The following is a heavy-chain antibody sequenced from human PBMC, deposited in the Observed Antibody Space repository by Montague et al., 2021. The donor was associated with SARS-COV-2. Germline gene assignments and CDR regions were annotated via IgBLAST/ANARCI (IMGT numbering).Heavy chain of an antibody. Sequence: SLRLSCAASGFIFSSYEMNWVRQAPGKGLEWISYISSSGGGSTKXYTDSVKGRFTISRDNAKNSLYLQMNSLRVEDTAIYYCARDRDWAGWCGMDVWGQGTTVTVSS. CDR2: ISSSGGGSTK. D-gene: IGHD3/OR15-3a*01. CDR3: ARDRDWAGWCGMDV. J-gene: IGHJ6*02. CDR1: GFIFSSYE. V-gene: IGHV3-48*03.